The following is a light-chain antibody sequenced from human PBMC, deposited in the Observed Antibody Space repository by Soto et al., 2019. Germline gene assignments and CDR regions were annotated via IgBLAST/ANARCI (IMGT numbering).Light chain of an antibody. V-gene: IGKV3-20*01. J-gene: IGKJ1*01. CDR3: EQYGSSPWT. Sequence: EIVLTQSPGTLSLSLGERATLSCRASQSVTSSFLAWYQQKPGQAPRLLIYGASSRATGIPDRFSGSGSGRDFSLSISTLEPEDFAVYFCEQYGSSPWTLGHGTKVEIK. CDR1: QSVTSSF. CDR2: GAS.